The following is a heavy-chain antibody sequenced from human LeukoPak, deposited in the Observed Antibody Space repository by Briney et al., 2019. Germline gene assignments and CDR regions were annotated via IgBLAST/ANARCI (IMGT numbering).Heavy chain of an antibody. CDR2: INPSGGST. J-gene: IGHJ4*02. CDR1: GYTFTSYY. V-gene: IGHV1-46*03. Sequence: ASVKVSCKASGYTFTSYYMLWVRQAPGQGLEWMGIINPSGGSTSYAQKLQGRVTMTRDTSTSTVYMELSSLRSEDTAVYYCATQLGLSGLDYWGQGTLVTVSS. D-gene: IGHD2/OR15-2a*01. CDR3: ATQLGLSGLDY.